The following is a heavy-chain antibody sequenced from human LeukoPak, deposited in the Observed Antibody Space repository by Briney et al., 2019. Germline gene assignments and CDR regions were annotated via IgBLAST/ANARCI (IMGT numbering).Heavy chain of an antibody. D-gene: IGHD2-2*01. V-gene: IGHV3-53*01. Sequence: PGGFLRLSCAASGFSVSSTYMSWVRQAPGRGLEWFSVIYSGGTTYYADSVKGRFTISRDSSKNTLCLQMNSLRAEDTAVYYCARAHCRSTSCYYGDAFDIWGQGTMVTVSS. CDR1: GFSVSSTY. CDR2: IYSGGTT. CDR3: ARAHCRSTSCYYGDAFDI. J-gene: IGHJ3*02.